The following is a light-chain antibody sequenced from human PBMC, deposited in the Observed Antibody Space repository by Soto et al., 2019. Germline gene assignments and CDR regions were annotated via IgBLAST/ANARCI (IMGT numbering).Light chain of an antibody. V-gene: IGLV1-40*01. CDR2: GNS. CDR3: QSYDSSLSGSV. Sequence: QLVLTQPPSVSGAPGQRVTISCTGNSSNIGAGYDLHWYQQLPGTAPKLLIYGNSNRPSGVPDRFSGSKSGTSASLAITGLQAEDEADYYCQSYDSSLSGSVFGGGTKLTVL. CDR1: SSNIGAGYD. J-gene: IGLJ2*01.